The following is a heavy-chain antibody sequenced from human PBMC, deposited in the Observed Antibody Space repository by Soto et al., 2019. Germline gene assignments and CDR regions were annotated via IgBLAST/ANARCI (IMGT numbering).Heavy chain of an antibody. CDR3: AKNSGGSCYSGVDY. V-gene: IGHV3-23*01. CDR1: GFTFSSYA. Sequence: EVQLLESGGGLVQPGGSLRLSCAASGFTFSSYAMSWVRQAPGKGLAWVSAISGSGGSTFYAGSVKGRFTVSRDNSKNTLYLQMNSLRAEDTAVYYCAKNSGGSCYSGVDYWGQGTLVIVSS. D-gene: IGHD2-15*01. J-gene: IGHJ4*02. CDR2: ISGSGGST.